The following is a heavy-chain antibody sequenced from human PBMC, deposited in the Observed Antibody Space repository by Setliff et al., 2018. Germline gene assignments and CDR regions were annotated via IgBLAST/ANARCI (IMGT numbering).Heavy chain of an antibody. V-gene: IGHV2-5*02. CDR2: IYWDDGK. D-gene: IGHD3-22*01. CDR3: AHRRGDYYDSSGYYYDY. J-gene: IGHJ4*02. Sequence: SGPTLVNPTQTLTLTCTFSGFSLSTSGVGVGWIRQPPGKALEWLALIYWDDGKRYSPSLKRRLTITKDTSKNQVVLTMTNMDPVATATYYCAHRRGDYYDSSGYYYDYWGQGTLVTVSS. CDR1: GFSLSTSGVG.